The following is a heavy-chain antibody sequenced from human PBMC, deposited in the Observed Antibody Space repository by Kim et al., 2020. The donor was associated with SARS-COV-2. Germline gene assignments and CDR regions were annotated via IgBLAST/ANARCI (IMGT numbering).Heavy chain of an antibody. J-gene: IGHJ4*02. Sequence: GGSLRLSCAASGFTFSSYAMSWVRQAPGKGLEWVSAISGSGGSTYYADSVKGRFTISRDNSKNTLYLQMNSLRAEDTAVYYCAKDPGTITFGGVIVIGAFDYWGQATLVTVSS. D-gene: IGHD3-16*02. V-gene: IGHV3-23*01. CDR2: ISGSGGST. CDR1: GFTFSSYA. CDR3: AKDPGTITFGGVIVIGAFDY.